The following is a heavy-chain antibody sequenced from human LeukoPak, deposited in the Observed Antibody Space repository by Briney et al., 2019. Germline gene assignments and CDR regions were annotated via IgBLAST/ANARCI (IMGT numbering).Heavy chain of an antibody. Sequence: GGSLRLSCAASGFTFSSYEMNWVRQAPGKGLEWVSYISSSGSTIYYVETVKGRFTISRDNARNSLYLQMNSLRAEDTAVYYCARGYSNYGYAFDIWGQGTMVTVSS. CDR1: GFTFSSYE. V-gene: IGHV3-48*03. CDR2: ISSSGSTI. CDR3: ARGYSNYGYAFDI. J-gene: IGHJ3*02. D-gene: IGHD4-11*01.